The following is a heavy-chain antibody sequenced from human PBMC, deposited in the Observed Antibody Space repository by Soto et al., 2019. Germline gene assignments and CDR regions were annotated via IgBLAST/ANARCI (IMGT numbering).Heavy chain of an antibody. CDR2: ISGSGGST. V-gene: IGHV3-23*01. J-gene: IGHJ6*02. D-gene: IGHD3-3*01. Sequence: PGGSLRLSCAASGFTFSSYAMSWVRQAPGKGLEWVSAISGSGGSTYYADSVKGRFTISRDNSKNTLYLQMNSLRAEDTAVYYCAKGLLVDFLLRRRPLYGMDIWGQGTTVTVSS. CDR1: GFTFSSYA. CDR3: AKGLLVDFLLRRRPLYGMDI.